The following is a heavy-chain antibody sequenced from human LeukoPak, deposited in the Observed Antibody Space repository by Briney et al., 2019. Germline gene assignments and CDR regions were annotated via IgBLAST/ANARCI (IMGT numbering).Heavy chain of an antibody. V-gene: IGHV4-4*02. CDR1: GDSFSGNNY. CDR3: ARVPLNDYYDSSGYFY. J-gene: IGHJ4*02. Sequence: SETLSLTCAVSGDSFSGNNYWTWVRQPPGKGLEWIGEIYRSGATNYNPSLKSRVTVSQDKSKNQFSLKLSSVTAADTAVYYCARVPLNDYYDSSGYFYWGQGTLVTVSS. CDR2: IYRSGAT. D-gene: IGHD3-22*01.